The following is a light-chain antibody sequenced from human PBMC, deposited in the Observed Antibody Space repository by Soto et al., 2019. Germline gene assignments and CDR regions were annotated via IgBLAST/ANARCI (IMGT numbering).Light chain of an antibody. Sequence: DIVITQSSSSPSVPPGDRASFSCMDRQSNNNYLAWYQQKPGQTPKLLIYCASTRETGVPARFSGSGSGTDFTLTISSLQAEDVAFYYCQQYNSRPLSFGGGTKVDI. V-gene: IGKV3-15*01. J-gene: IGKJ4*01. CDR2: CAS. CDR1: QSNNNY. CDR3: QQYNSRPLS.